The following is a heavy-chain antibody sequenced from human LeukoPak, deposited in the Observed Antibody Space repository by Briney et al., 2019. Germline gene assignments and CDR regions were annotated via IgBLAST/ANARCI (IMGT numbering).Heavy chain of an antibody. J-gene: IGHJ4*02. Sequence: ASVKVSCKVSGYTLTELSMHWVRQAPGKGLEWMGGFDPEDGETIYAQKFQGRVTMAEDTSTDTAYMELSSLRSEDTAVYYCATDGYHSSGWYRFGYWGQGTLVTVSS. CDR3: ATDGYHSSGWYRFGY. V-gene: IGHV1-24*01. CDR1: GYTLTELS. CDR2: FDPEDGET. D-gene: IGHD6-19*01.